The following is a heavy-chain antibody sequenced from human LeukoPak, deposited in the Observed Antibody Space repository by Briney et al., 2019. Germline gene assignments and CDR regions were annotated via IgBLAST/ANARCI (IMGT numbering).Heavy chain of an antibody. CDR2: LSGDGSTT. Sequence: GGSLRLSCAASGFTFSTHAMSWVRQAPGKGLEWVSSLSGDGSTTYHADSVKGRFTISRDNSRSTLYLQVNSLSAEDTAVYYCARGTSLGRPGTYYFDYWGQGALVTDSS. CDR3: ARGTSLGRPGTYYFDY. CDR1: GFTFSTHA. D-gene: IGHD1/OR15-1a*01. V-gene: IGHV3-23*01. J-gene: IGHJ4*02.